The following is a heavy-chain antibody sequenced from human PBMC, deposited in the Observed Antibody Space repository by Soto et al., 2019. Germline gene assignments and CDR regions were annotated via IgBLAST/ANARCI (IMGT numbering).Heavy chain of an antibody. CDR1: GVSISISY. Sequence: KSSETLSLTCTVSGVSISISYWSWIRQSPGTGLEWIGYIYYTGTTNYNPSLKRRVTISLDTAKNQFSLNVNSLTTADTAVYFCARGGNRYSNTASGVGGFDFWGQGTLVTVSS. CDR3: ARGGNRYSNTASGVGGFDF. V-gene: IGHV4-59*01. J-gene: IGHJ4*02. D-gene: IGHD5-12*01. CDR2: IYYTGTT.